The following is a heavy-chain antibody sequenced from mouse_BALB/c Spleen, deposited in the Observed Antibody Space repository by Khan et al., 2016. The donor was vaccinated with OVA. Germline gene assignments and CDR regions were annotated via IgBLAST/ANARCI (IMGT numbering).Heavy chain of an antibody. V-gene: IGHV5-9*02. Sequence: EVELVESGGGLVKPGGSLKLSCEVSGFAFNSYDMSWVRQTPEKRLEWVATISSTGTYTYSPDSVKGRFTISRDTARHTLYLQMSSLRSEDTALYSGTRPSYYGNPWFTYWGQGTLVTVSA. CDR1: GFAFNSYD. J-gene: IGHJ3*01. D-gene: IGHD2-10*01. CDR2: ISSTGTYT. CDR3: TRPSYYGNPWFTY.